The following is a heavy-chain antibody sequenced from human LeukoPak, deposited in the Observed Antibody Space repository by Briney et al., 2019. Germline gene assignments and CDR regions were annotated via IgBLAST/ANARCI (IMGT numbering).Heavy chain of an antibody. Sequence: SQTLSLTCTVSGGSISSGGYNWSWIRQHPGKGLEWIGYIYYSGSTYYNPSLKSRVTISVDTSKNQFSLKLSSVTAADTAVYYCARDGHPWELQGQGGGAFDIWGQGTMVTVSS. CDR3: ARDGHPWELQGQGGGAFDI. CDR1: GGSISSGGYN. CDR2: IYYSGST. J-gene: IGHJ3*02. D-gene: IGHD1-26*01. V-gene: IGHV4-31*03.